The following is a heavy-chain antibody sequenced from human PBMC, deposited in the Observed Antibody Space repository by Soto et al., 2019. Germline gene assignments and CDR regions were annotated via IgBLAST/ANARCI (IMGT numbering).Heavy chain of an antibody. CDR1: GGTFSSYA. D-gene: IGHD3-22*01. Sequence: QVQLVQSGAEVKKPGSSVKVSCKASGGTFSSYAISWVRQAPGQGLEWMGGIILIFGTANYAQKFQGRVTITADKSTSTAYMELSSLRSEDTAVYYCARDGKYYYDSSGYYYGWFDPWGQGTLVTVSS. CDR2: IILIFGTA. CDR3: ARDGKYYYDSSGYYYGWFDP. J-gene: IGHJ5*02. V-gene: IGHV1-69*06.